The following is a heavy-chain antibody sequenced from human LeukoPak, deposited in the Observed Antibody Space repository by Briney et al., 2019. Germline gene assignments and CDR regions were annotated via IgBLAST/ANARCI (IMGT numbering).Heavy chain of an antibody. V-gene: IGHV3-30*04. D-gene: IGHD2-2*02. Sequence: GRSLRLSCAASGFTFSSYAMHWVRQAPGKGLEWVAVISYDGSNKYYANSVKGRSTISRDNSKNTLYLQMNSLRAEDTAVYYCARADIVVVPAAIMAGFFDYWGQGTLVTVSS. CDR3: ARADIVVVPAAIMAGFFDY. CDR2: ISYDGSNK. J-gene: IGHJ4*02. CDR1: GFTFSSYA.